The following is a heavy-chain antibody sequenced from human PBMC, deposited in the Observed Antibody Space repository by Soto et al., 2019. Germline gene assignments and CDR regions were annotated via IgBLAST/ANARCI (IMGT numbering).Heavy chain of an antibody. CDR3: ASGYCSFASCPWDL. CDR2: INTYNGDT. J-gene: IGHJ4*02. D-gene: IGHD2-2*03. V-gene: IGHV1-18*01. CDR1: GYIFSSFG. Sequence: HVPLVQSGDEVMKPGASVKVSCKASGYIFSSFGISWVRQVPGQGLEWMGWINTYNGDTNYAQKFQGRVTMTTDTSTSTAYMELRSLISDDTAVYYCASGYCSFASCPWDLWCQGTLVTVSS.